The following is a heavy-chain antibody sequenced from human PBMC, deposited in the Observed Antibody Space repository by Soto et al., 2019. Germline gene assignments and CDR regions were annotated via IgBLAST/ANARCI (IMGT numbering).Heavy chain of an antibody. V-gene: IGHV4-4*02. CDR2: IHHSGPT. CDR1: GDSISSSEW. D-gene: IGHD1-20*01. Sequence: PSETLSLTCKGSGDSISSSEWWSWVRQPPGKGLEWIAEIHHSGPTNYNPSLQSRVTITVDKSKNQISLRLSTVTAADTAVYYCARGGITAVRNYYFDHWGQGTLVTVS. CDR3: ARGGITAVRNYYFDH. J-gene: IGHJ4*02.